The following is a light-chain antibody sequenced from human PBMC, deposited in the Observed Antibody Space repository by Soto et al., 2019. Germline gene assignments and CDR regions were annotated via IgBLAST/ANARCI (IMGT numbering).Light chain of an antibody. CDR3: LLSYSDEKV. CDR1: TGAVTSGHY. Sequence: QAVVTQEPSLTVSPGGTVTLTCGSSTGAVTSGHYPYWFQQKPGQAPRTLIYDTSNKYSWTPARFSGSLLGGKAALTRSGAQPEDEADYYCLLSYSDEKVFGTGTKLTVL. V-gene: IGLV7-46*01. CDR2: DTS. J-gene: IGLJ1*01.